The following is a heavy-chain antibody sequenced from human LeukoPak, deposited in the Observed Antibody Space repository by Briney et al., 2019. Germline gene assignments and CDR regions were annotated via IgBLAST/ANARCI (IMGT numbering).Heavy chain of an antibody. V-gene: IGHV4-59*01. CDR3: ARGGSGYDSFYYYGMDV. CDR1: GGSISSYY. Sequence: SETLSLTCTVSGGSISSYYWSWIRQPPGKGLEWIGYIYDSGSTNYNPSLKSRVTISVDTSKNQFSLRLSSVTAADTAVYYCARGGSGYDSFYYYGMDVWGQGTTVTVSS. CDR2: IYDSGST. D-gene: IGHD5-12*01. J-gene: IGHJ6*02.